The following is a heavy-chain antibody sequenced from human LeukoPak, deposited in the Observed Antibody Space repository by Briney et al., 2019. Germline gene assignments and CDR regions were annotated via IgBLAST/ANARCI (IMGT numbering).Heavy chain of an antibody. CDR1: GFTFNSYA. J-gene: IGHJ4*02. CDR2: ISSSSSYI. CDR3: ARDFSGRFDY. D-gene: IGHD3-3*01. Sequence: GGSLRLSCAASGFTFNSYAMHWVRQAAGKGLEWVSSISSSSSYIYYADSVKGRFTISRDNAKNSLYLQMNSLRAEDTAVYYCARDFSGRFDYWGQGTLVTVSS. V-gene: IGHV3-21*04.